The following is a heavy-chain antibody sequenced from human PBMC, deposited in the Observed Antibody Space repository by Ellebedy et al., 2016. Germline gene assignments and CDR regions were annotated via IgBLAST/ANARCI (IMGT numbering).Heavy chain of an antibody. D-gene: IGHD4-17*01. Sequence: ASVKVSCKASGYTFTKYYIHWVRQAPGQGLEWMGVINPSGGSTNYAQKFQGRVTMTRDTSTSTVYMDLSSLRSDDTAVYYCARDLGTDYGVWGQGTLVTVSS. J-gene: IGHJ4*02. CDR2: INPSGGST. CDR3: ARDLGTDYGV. CDR1: GYTFTKYY. V-gene: IGHV1-46*01.